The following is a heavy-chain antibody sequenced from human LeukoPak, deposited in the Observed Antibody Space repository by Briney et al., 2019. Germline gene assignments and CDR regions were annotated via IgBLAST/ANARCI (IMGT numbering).Heavy chain of an antibody. D-gene: IGHD6-19*01. CDR2: IRNKANGGTA. V-gene: IGHV3-49*04. CDR3: SRAYSTGWLGINDF. J-gene: IGHJ4*02. Sequence: GGSLRLSCTASGFTFSDYAMTWVRQAPGKGLEWVGFIRNKANGGTADYAASVKGRFTISRDDSKTIAYLQMHSLKNEATAVYFCSRAYSTGWLGINDFWGQGALVTVSS. CDR1: GFTFSDYA.